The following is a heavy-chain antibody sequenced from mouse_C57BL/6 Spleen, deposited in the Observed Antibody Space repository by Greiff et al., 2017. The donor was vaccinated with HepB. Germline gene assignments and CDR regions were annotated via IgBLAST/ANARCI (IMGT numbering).Heavy chain of an antibody. J-gene: IGHJ2*01. CDR1: GFNIKDDY. CDR3: TLYYYGSY. V-gene: IGHV14-4*01. CDR2: IDPENGDT. Sequence: EVQLQQSGAELVRPGASVKLSCTASGFNIKDDYMHWVKQRPEQGLEWIGWIDPENGDTEYASKFQGKATITPDTSSNTAYLQLSSLTSEDTAVYYCTLYYYGSYWGQGTTLTVSS. D-gene: IGHD1-1*01.